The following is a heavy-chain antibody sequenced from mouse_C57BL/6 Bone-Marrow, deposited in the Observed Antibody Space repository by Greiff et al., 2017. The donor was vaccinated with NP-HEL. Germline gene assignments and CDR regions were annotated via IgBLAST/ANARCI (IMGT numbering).Heavy chain of an antibody. CDR3: ARAELGWFAY. CDR1: GYTFTSYW. J-gene: IGHJ3*01. CDR2: IDPNSGGT. V-gene: IGHV1-72*01. Sequence: QVQLKQPGAELVKPGASVKLSCKASGYTFTSYWMHWVKQRPGRGLEWIGRIDPNSGGTKYNEKFKSKATLTVDKPTSTAYMQLSNLTSEDSAVYYCARAELGWFAYWGQGTLVTVSA.